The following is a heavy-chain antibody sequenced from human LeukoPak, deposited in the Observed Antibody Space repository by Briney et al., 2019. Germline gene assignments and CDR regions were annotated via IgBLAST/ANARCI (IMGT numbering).Heavy chain of an antibody. J-gene: IGHJ4*02. CDR3: ARLIVGATFYFDY. Sequence: SETLSLTCTVSGGSISSYYWSWLRQPPGKGLEWIGYIYYSGSTNYNPSLKSRVTISVDTSKNQFSLKLSSVTAADTAVYYCARLIVGATFYFDYWGQGTLVTVSS. D-gene: IGHD1-26*01. CDR2: IYYSGST. CDR1: GGSISSYY. V-gene: IGHV4-59*08.